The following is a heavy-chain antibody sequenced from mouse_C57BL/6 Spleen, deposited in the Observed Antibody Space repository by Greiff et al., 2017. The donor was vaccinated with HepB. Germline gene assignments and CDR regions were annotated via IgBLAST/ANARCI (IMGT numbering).Heavy chain of an antibody. CDR2: INPNNGGT. V-gene: IGHV1-26*01. J-gene: IGHJ4*01. CDR1: GYTFTDYY. Sequence: EVQLQQSGPELVKPGASVKISCKASGYTFTDYYMNWVKQSHGKSLEWIGDINPNNGGTSYNQKFKGKATLTVDKSSSTAYMELRSLTSEDSAVYYCARGLYDYDGGDYAMDYWGQGTSVTVSS. CDR3: ARGLYDYDGGDYAMDY. D-gene: IGHD2-4*01.